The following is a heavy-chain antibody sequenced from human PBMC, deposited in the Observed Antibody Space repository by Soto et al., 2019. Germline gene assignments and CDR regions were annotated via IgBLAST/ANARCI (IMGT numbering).Heavy chain of an antibody. CDR2: IIPIFGTA. D-gene: IGHD2-8*02. CDR3: ARDRWGRNTFGY. Sequence: QVQLVQSGAEVKKPGSSVKVSCKASGGTFSSYAISWVRQAPGQGLEWMGGIIPIFGTANYAQKFQGRVTMTADESTSTAYMELSSLRSEDTPVYYCARDRWGRNTFGYWGQGTLVTVSS. CDR1: GGTFSSYA. V-gene: IGHV1-69*12. J-gene: IGHJ4*02.